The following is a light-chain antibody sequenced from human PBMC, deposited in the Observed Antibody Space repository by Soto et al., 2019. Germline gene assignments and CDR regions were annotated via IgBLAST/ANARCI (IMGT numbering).Light chain of an antibody. Sequence: SYELTQPPSVSVAPGQTARITCGGNNIGSKSVHWYQQKPCQAPVLVVYDDSDRPSGIPERFSGSNSGNTATLTISRVEAGDEADYYCQVWDSSSEHYVFGPGTKVTVL. V-gene: IGLV3-21*02. CDR1: NIGSKS. J-gene: IGLJ1*01. CDR3: QVWDSSSEHYV. CDR2: DDS.